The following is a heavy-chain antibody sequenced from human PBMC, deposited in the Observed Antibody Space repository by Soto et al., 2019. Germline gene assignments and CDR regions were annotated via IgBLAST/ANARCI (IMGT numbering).Heavy chain of an antibody. J-gene: IGHJ5*02. CDR1: CYPFASCG. D-gene: IGHD7-27*01. CDR2: ISAYNGNT. V-gene: IGHV1-18*01. CDR3: SRVRAWGNWFEP. Sequence: GASVKLSCTASCYPFASCGSSWVRQAPGQGLEWIGWISAYNGNTNYSQNLQGRVTMTTDTSTTTAYMELRSLRSHDTAVYYWSRVRAWGNWFEPGGQGTLVTVSS.